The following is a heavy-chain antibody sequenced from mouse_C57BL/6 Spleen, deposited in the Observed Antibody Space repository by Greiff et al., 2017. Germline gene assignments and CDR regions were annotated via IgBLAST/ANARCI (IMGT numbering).Heavy chain of an antibody. V-gene: IGHV5-9-1*02. CDR2: ISSGGDYI. J-gene: IGHJ2*01. D-gene: IGHD1-1*01. CDR1: GFTFSSYA. CDR3: TRVHYYGSPIFDY. Sequence: EVMLVESGEGLVKPGGSLKLSCAASGFTFSSYAMSWVRQTPEKRLEWVAYISSGGDYIYYADTVKGRFTISRDNARNTLYLQMSSLKSEDTAMYYCTRVHYYGSPIFDYWGQGTTLTVSS.